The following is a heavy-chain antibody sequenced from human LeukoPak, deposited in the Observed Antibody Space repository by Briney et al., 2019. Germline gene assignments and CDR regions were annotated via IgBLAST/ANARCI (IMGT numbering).Heavy chain of an antibody. CDR1: AFTFSSYE. D-gene: IGHD6-6*01. CDR3: VRAAARLFDY. CDR2: MSSSGITI. V-gene: IGHV3-48*03. Sequence: GGSLRLSCEASAFTFSSYEMNWVRQAPGKGLEWVSFMSSSGITIFYADSVKGRLTISRDNARNSLYLQMNSLRAEDTAVYYCVRAAARLFDYWGQGTLVTVSS. J-gene: IGHJ4*02.